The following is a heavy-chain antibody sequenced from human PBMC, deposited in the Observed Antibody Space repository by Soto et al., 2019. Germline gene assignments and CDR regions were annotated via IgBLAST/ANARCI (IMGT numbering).Heavy chain of an antibody. D-gene: IGHD2-15*01. J-gene: IGHJ4*02. CDR2: INHSGST. V-gene: IGHV4-34*01. CDR1: GGSFSGYY. Sequence: SETLSLTCAVYGGSFSGYYWSWIRQPPGKGLEWIGEINHSGSTNYNPSLKSRVTISVDTAKNQFFLKLSSVTAADTAVYYCARGGIAVVRLDYWGQGTLVTVSS. CDR3: ARGGIAVVRLDY.